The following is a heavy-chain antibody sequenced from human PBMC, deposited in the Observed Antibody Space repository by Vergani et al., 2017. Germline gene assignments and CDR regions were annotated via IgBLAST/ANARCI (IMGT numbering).Heavy chain of an antibody. CDR1: GGTFSSYA. V-gene: IGHV1-69*13. D-gene: IGHD3-10*01. J-gene: IGHJ6*02. Sequence: QVQLVQSGAEVKKPGSSVKVSCKASGGTFSSYAISWVRQAPGQGLEWMGRIIPIFGTANYAQKFQGRVTITADESTSTAYMELRSLRSEDTAVYYCARDGSGSYYKYYYGMDVWGQGTTVTVSS. CDR3: ARDGSGSYYKYYYGMDV. CDR2: IIPIFGTA.